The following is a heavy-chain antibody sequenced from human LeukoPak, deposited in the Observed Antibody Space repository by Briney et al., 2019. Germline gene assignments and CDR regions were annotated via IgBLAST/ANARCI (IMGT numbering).Heavy chain of an antibody. CDR1: GFTFTGYA. J-gene: IGHJ4*02. V-gene: IGHV3-23*01. D-gene: IGHD4-17*01. Sequence: PGGSLRLSCAASGFTFTGYAMNWVRQAPGKGLEWVSTVSVSGDSTYYADSVEGRFTISRDNSKDTLYLQMHSLRAEDTALYYCAKGRGVTTRPHFDFWGQGTLVTVSS. CDR2: VSVSGDST. CDR3: AKGRGVTTRPHFDF.